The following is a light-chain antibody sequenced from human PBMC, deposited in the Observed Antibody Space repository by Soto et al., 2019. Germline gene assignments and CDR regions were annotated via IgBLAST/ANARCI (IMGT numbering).Light chain of an antibody. CDR2: GAS. CDR1: RSVSSRY. CDR3: HHYCYSPNS. J-gene: IGKJ2*01. V-gene: IGKV3-20*01. Sequence: EIVLTQSPGTLSLSPGERANLSCRASRSVSSRYLAWYQQKAGQAPRLLISGASSRATGIPDRFSGSGSGTDFTLIISRLEPEDVAMYNCHHYCYSPNSFGQGTKVEIK.